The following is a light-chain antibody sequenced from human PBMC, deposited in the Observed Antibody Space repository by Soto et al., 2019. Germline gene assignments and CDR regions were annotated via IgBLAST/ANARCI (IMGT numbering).Light chain of an antibody. CDR1: QSVLYSSNNNTY. CDR3: QQYESTPTT. J-gene: IGKJ2*01. Sequence: DIVMTQSPDSLAVSLGERATINCKASQSVLYSSNNNTYLAWYQQRPGQPPKLLIYWASTRESVVPDRFSGNGSWTDFTLTITSLQAEDVAVYYFQQYESTPTTFCKGTKLEI. CDR2: WAS. V-gene: IGKV4-1*01.